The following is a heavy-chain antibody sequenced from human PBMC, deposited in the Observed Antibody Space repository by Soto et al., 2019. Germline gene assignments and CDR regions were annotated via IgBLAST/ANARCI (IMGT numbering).Heavy chain of an antibody. V-gene: IGHV3-7*02. J-gene: IGHJ3*02. Sequence: EVQLVESGGGLVQPGGSLRLSCAASGFSFYNYWMNWVRQAPGKGPEWVANIKPDGSDKNYVDSVKGRFTISRDNAKNSLVLQMNSLRAEDTAVYYCARGSSNAFDIWGQGTMVTGSS. CDR3: ARGSSNAFDI. CDR1: GFSFYNYW. CDR2: IKPDGSDK.